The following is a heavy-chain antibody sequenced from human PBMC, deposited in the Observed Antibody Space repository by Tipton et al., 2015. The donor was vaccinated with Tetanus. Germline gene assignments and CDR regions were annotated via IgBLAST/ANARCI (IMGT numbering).Heavy chain of an antibody. CDR2: IYYSGST. CDR3: ARHPPPYYYGSGSYLDY. D-gene: IGHD3-10*01. CDR1: GGSISGSSYY. Sequence: TLSLTCSVSGGSISGSSYYWSWIRQPPGKALEWLGSIYYSGSTFYHPSLQSRVTISVDTSKNQFSLRLSSVTAADTAVYFCARHPPPYYYGSGSYLDYWGQGTPVTVSS. V-gene: IGHV4-39*01. J-gene: IGHJ4*02.